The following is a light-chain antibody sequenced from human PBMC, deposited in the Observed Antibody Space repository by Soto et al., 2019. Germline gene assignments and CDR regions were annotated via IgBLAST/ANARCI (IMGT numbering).Light chain of an antibody. CDR1: SSDVGGYDY. Sequence: QSALTQPASVSGSPGQSITISCTGTSSDVGGYDYVSWYQHHQGKAPKLMIYEVNNRPSGVSNRFSGSKSGNTAYLTISGLQDEDEAHYYCGSYTSTISPVFGGGTKLPVL. V-gene: IGLV2-14*01. CDR2: EVN. J-gene: IGLJ3*02. CDR3: GSYTSTISPV.